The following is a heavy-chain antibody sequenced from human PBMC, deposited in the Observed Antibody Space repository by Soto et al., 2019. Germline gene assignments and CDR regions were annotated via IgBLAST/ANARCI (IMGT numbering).Heavy chain of an antibody. V-gene: IGHV3-74*01. J-gene: IGHJ4*02. CDR3: VRRKETSGWGAFDY. CDR1: GFTFSGFW. Sequence: EVQLVESGGGLVQPGGSLRLSCTASGFTFSGFWMHWVRQAPGKGLVWVSRINGDGSVTNYADSVKGRFTTSRDNAKHTVYLQMNRLRYEATAVYCCVRRKETSGWGAFDYWGQGALVTVSS. D-gene: IGHD6-19*01. CDR2: INGDGSVT.